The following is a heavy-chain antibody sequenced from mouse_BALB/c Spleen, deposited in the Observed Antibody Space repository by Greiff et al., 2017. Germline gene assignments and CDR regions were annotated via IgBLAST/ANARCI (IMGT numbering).Heavy chain of an antibody. J-gene: IGHJ2*01. V-gene: IGHV14-3*02. CDR3: ARRYYGSSLDY. D-gene: IGHD1-1*01. CDR2: IDPANGNT. Sequence: EVMLVESGAELVKPGASVKLSCTASGFNIKDTYMHWVKQRPEQGLEWIGRIDPANGNTKYDPKFQGKATITADTSSNTAYLQLSSLTSEDTAVYYCARRYYGSSLDYWGQGTTLTVSS. CDR1: GFNIKDTY.